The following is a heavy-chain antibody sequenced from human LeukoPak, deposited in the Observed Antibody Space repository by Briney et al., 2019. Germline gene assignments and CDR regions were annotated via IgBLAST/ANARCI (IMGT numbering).Heavy chain of an antibody. CDR2: IYHSGST. V-gene: IGHV4-38-2*02. J-gene: IGHJ6*03. CDR3: ARALQSDYYYYYMDV. Sequence: PSETLSLTCTVSGYSISSGYYWGWIRQPPGKGLEWIGSIYHSGSTYYNPSLKSRVTISVDTSKNQVSLKLSSVTAADTAVYYCARALQSDYYYYYMDVWGKGTTVTVSS. CDR1: GYSISSGYY.